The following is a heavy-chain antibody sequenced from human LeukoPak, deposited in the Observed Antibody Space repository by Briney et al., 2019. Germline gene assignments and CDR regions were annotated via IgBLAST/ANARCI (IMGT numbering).Heavy chain of an antibody. CDR1: GGTFSSYA. J-gene: IGHJ6*02. Sequence: SVKASCKASGGTFSSYAISWVRQAPGQGLEWMGRIIPILGIANYAQKFQGRVTITADKSTSTAYMELSSLRSEDTAVYYCARPFSSTSHITFPYGMDVWGQGTTVTVSS. V-gene: IGHV1-69*04. D-gene: IGHD2-2*01. CDR2: IIPILGIA. CDR3: ARPFSSTSHITFPYGMDV.